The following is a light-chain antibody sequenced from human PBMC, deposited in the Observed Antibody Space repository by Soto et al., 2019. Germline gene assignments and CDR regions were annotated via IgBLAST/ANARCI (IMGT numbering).Light chain of an antibody. CDR1: QSIYKW. V-gene: IGKV1-12*01. CDR2: PAS. J-gene: IGKJ4*01. Sequence: DIQLTQSPSSVSASIGDRVTISCRASQSIYKWLVWYQQKPGKAPKLLIYPASSLQSGVPSRFSGSGYGTEFTLTISSLQPEDSATYYCQQADSFPLTFGGGTEVAI. CDR3: QQADSFPLT.